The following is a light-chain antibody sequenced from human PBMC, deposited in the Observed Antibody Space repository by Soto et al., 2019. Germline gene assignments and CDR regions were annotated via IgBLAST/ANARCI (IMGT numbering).Light chain of an antibody. CDR2: KAS. CDR1: QNINSW. J-gene: IGKJ1*01. Sequence: DIQMNQSPSTLSASVGDRVTITCRASQNINSWLAWYQEKPGKAPKLLIYKASSLESGVPSRFSGSRSGTEFTLTISSQQPDDFATYYCQQYHGIWTFGQGTKVEIK. CDR3: QQYHGIWT. V-gene: IGKV1-5*03.